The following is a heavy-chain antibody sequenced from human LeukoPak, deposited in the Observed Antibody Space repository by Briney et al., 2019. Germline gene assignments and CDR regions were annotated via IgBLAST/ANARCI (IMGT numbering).Heavy chain of an antibody. J-gene: IGHJ5*02. D-gene: IGHD3-16*01. Sequence: GGSLRLSCAASEFSVGSNYMTWVRQAPGKGLEWVSLIYSGGSTYYADSVKGRFTISRDSSKNTLYLQMNSLRAEDTAVYYCAKDDNYIRFLSWGQGTLVTVSS. CDR3: AKDDNYIRFLS. CDR1: EFSVGSNY. V-gene: IGHV3-66*01. CDR2: IYSGGST.